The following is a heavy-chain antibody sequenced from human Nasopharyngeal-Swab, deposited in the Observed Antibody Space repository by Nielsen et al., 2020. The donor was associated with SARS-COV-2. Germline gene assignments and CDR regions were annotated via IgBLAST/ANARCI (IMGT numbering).Heavy chain of an antibody. Sequence: ASVKVSCKASGYTFTGYSIHWVRQAPGQGLEWMGRINPNSGDTNSAQKFQGRLTMTTDTSISTAYMELSRLTSDDTVVYYCARSGGVGIVAFDVWGQGTMVTVSS. CDR3: ARSGGVGIVAFDV. D-gene: IGHD2-21*01. V-gene: IGHV1-2*05. J-gene: IGHJ3*01. CDR2: INPNSGDT. CDR1: GYTFTGYS.